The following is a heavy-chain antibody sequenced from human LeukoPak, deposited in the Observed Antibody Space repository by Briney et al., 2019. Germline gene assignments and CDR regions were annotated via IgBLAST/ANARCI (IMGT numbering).Heavy chain of an antibody. CDR2: IYHSGST. D-gene: IGHD3-9*01. CDR3: AKTKLDWLLFDF. J-gene: IGHJ4*02. CDR1: GYSISSGYY. V-gene: IGHV4-38-2*02. Sequence: SETLSLTCTVSGYSISSGYYWGWIRQPPGKGLEWIGSIYHSGSTYYNPSLKSRVTTSVDTSKSQFYLRLTSVTAADTALYYCAKTKLDWLLFDFWGQGILVTVSS.